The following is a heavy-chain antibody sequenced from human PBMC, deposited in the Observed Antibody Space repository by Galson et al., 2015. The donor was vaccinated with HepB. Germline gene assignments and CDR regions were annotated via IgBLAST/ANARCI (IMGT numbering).Heavy chain of an antibody. V-gene: IGHV3-9*01. D-gene: IGHD3-3*01. CDR2: ISWNSGNI. Sequence: SLRLSCAASGIIFDDYAMHWVRQTPGKGLEWVSGISWNSGNIVYADSVKGRFTISRDNAKNSLYLQMNSLRTDDTALYYCAKDRNRNFWSGYAHFQHWGQGNLVTVSS. CDR3: AKDRNRNFWSGYAHFQH. CDR1: GIIFDDYA. J-gene: IGHJ1*01.